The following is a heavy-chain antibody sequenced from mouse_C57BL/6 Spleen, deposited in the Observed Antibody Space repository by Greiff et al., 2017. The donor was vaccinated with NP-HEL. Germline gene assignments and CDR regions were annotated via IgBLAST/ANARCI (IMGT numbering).Heavy chain of an antibody. D-gene: IGHD2-4*01. V-gene: IGHV1-81*01. J-gene: IGHJ4*01. CDR2: IYPRSGNT. CDR3: ARSEDYDYYYAMDY. CDR1: GYTFTSYG. Sequence: QVQLQQSGAELARPGASVKLSCKASGYTFTSYGISWVKQRTGQGLEWIGEIYPRSGNTYYNEKFKGKATLTVDTSSSTAYMELHSLTSEDSAVYFCARSEDYDYYYAMDYWGQGTSVTVSS.